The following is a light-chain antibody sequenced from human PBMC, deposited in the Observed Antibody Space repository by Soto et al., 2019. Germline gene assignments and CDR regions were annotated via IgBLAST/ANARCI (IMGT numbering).Light chain of an antibody. J-gene: IGKJ1*01. V-gene: IGKV3-15*01. CDR2: GAS. Sequence: SPCALSLSPGERVTLSCRASQSVATNLAWYQQRPGQAPRLLIYGASTRATGIPARFSGSGSGTEFTLTISSLQSEDFAVYYCQQYNNWPPGTFGQGTKVDI. CDR3: QQYNNWPPGT. CDR1: QSVATN.